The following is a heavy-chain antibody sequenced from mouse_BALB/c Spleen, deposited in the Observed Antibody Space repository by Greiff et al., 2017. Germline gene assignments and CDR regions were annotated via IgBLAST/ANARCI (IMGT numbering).Heavy chain of an antibody. CDR1: GFTFSSFG. J-gene: IGHJ2*01. D-gene: IGHD2-1*01. CDR2: ISSGSSTI. V-gene: IGHV5-17*02. CDR3: ARSGNYGQYFDY. Sequence: EVKLVESGGGLVQPGGSRKLSCAASGFTFSSFGMHWVRQAPEKGLEWVAYISSGSSTIYYADTVKGRFTISRDNTKNTLFLQMTSLRSEDTAMYYCARSGNYGQYFDYWGQGTTLTVSS.